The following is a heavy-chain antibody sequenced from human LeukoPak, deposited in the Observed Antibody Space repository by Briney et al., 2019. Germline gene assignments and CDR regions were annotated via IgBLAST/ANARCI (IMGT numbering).Heavy chain of an antibody. V-gene: IGHV1-2*04. CDR2: INPNSGGT. CDR3: ARRSGYYNFDY. Sequence: GASVKVSCKASGYTFTGYYMHWVRQAPGQGLEWMGWINPNSGGTNYAQKFQGWVTMTRDTSISTAYLQWSSLKASDTAMYYCARRSGYYNFDYWGQGTLVTVSS. J-gene: IGHJ4*02. CDR1: GYTFTGYY. D-gene: IGHD5-12*01.